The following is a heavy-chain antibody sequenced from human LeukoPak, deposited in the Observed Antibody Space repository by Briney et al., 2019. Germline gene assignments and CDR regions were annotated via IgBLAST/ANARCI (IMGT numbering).Heavy chain of an antibody. Sequence: PGGSLRLSCAASGFTFSSYAMHWVRQAPGKGLEWVAVISYDGSNKYYADSVKGRFTISRDNSKNTLYLQMNSLRAEDTAVYYCARDSSISLAFDTWGQGTMVTVSS. D-gene: IGHD3-9*01. J-gene: IGHJ3*02. CDR1: GFTFSSYA. V-gene: IGHV3-30-3*01. CDR2: ISYDGSNK. CDR3: ARDSSISLAFDT.